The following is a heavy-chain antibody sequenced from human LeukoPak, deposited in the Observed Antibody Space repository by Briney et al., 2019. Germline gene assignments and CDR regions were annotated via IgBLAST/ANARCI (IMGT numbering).Heavy chain of an antibody. V-gene: IGHV1-18*01. CDR1: GYTFTSYG. D-gene: IGHD3-22*01. CDR2: ISAYNGNT. J-gene: IGHJ4*02. Sequence: ASVKVSCKASGYTFTSYGVSWVRQAPGQGLEWMGWISAYNGNTNYAQKLQGRVIMTTDTSTSTAYMELRSLRSDDTAVYYCARGPYYYDSSGYYLFDYWGQGTLVTVSS. CDR3: ARGPYYYDSSGYYLFDY.